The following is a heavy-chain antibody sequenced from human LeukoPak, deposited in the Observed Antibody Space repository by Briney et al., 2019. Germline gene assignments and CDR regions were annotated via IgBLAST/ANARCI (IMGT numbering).Heavy chain of an antibody. Sequence: ASVKVSCKASGYTFTSYGISWVRQAPGQGREWMGWINPNSGGTKYAQKFQGRVTMTRDTSISTAYMELSSLTSDDTALYYCATDGAVAGTAYPEYWGQGTLVTVSS. CDR3: ATDGAVAGTAYPEY. J-gene: IGHJ4*02. V-gene: IGHV1-2*02. D-gene: IGHD6-19*01. CDR2: INPNSGGT. CDR1: GYTFTSYG.